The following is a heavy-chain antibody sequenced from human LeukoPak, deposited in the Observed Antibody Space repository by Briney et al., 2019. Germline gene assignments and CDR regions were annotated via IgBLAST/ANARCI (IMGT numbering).Heavy chain of an antibody. CDR3: ARGGPYSSSLINWFDP. D-gene: IGHD6-13*01. CDR2: INHSGST. V-gene: IGHV4-34*01. CDR1: GGSFSGYY. Sequence: KPSETLSLTCAVYGGSFSGYYWSWIRQPPGKGLEWIGEINHSGSTNYNPSLKSRVTISVDTSKNQFSLKLSSVTAADTAVYYCARGGPYSSSLINWFDPWGQGTLVTVSS. J-gene: IGHJ5*02.